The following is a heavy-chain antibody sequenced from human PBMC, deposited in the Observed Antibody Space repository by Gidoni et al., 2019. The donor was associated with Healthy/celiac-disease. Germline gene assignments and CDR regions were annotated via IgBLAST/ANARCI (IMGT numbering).Heavy chain of an antibody. V-gene: IGHV4-31*01. Sequence: QVQLQESGPALVKPSQTPLLTCTVSGGSISSCGYYWSWLRQHPGKGLEWIGYIFYCGSTYYNPSLKSLVTISVDTSKNQFSLKLSSVSAADSAVYYCARGKGAFDIWGQGTMVTVSS. CDR2: IFYCGST. J-gene: IGHJ3*02. CDR3: ARGKGAFDI. CDR1: GGSISSCGYY.